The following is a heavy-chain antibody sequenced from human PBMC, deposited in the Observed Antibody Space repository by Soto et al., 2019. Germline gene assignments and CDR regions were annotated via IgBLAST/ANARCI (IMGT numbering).Heavy chain of an antibody. V-gene: IGHV4-31*02. CDR3: AGGSTVTNWFDP. CDR2: IYYSGST. CDR1: GGSISSGGYY. D-gene: IGHD4-4*01. Sequence: SETLSLTCTVSGGSISSGGYYWSWIRQHPGKGLEWIGYIYYSGSTYYNPSLKSRVTISVDTSKNQFSLKLSSVTAADTAVYYCAGGSTVTNWFDPWGQGTLVTVSS. J-gene: IGHJ5*02.